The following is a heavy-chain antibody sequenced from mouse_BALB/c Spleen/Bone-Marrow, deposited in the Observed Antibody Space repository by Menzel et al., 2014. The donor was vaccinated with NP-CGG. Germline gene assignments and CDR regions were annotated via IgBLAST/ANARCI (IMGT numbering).Heavy chain of an antibody. J-gene: IGHJ2*01. CDR1: GYAFSSSW. CDR2: IYPGDGDT. V-gene: IGHV1-82*01. CDR3: ARDYYGSSFDY. Sequence: VQLQQSGPELVKPGASVKIFCKASGYAFSSSWMNWVKQRPGQGLEWIGRIYPGDGDTNYNGKFKGKATLTADKSSSTAYMQFSSLTSVDSAVYFCARDYYGSSFDYWGQGTTLTVSS. D-gene: IGHD1-1*01.